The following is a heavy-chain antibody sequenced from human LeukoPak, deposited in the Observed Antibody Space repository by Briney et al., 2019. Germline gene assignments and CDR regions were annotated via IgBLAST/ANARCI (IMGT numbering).Heavy chain of an antibody. J-gene: IGHJ3*02. CDR2: ISSSSSYI. V-gene: IGHV3-21*01. Sequence: PGGSLKLSCAASGFTFSSYSMNWVRQAPGKGLEWVSSISSSSSYIYYADSVKGRFTISRDNAKNSLYLQMNSLRAGDTAVYYCARDQGVVAANRDDAFDIWGQGTMVTVSS. CDR3: ARDQGVVAANRDDAFDI. CDR1: GFTFSSYS. D-gene: IGHD2-15*01.